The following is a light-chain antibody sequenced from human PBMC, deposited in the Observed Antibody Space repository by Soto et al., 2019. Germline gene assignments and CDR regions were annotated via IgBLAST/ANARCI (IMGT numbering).Light chain of an antibody. CDR1: SSDVGGYNY. J-gene: IGLJ2*01. V-gene: IGLV2-8*01. CDR3: SSYAGSNNYVV. CDR2: EVT. Sequence: QSALTQPPSASGSPGQSVTISCTGTSSDVGGYNYVSWYQLHPGKAPKLMIYEVTKRPSGVPDRFSGSKSGNTASLTVSGLQAEEEADYYCSSYAGSNNYVVFGGGTKLTVL.